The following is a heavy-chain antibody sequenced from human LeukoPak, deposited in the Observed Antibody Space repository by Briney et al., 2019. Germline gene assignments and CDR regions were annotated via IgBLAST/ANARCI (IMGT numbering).Heavy chain of an antibody. CDR3: ATSPPRGAYCGGDCLD. CDR1: GDSISSRSFY. V-gene: IGHV4-39*01. CDR2: IYYSGST. J-gene: IGHJ4*02. Sequence: PSETLSLTCTVSGDSISSRSFYWDGIRQPPGKGLEWMGSIYYSGSTYYNPSLKSRVTISVDTSKNQFSLKLSSVTAADTAVYYCATSPPRGAYCGGDCLDWGQGTLVTVSS. D-gene: IGHD2-21*02.